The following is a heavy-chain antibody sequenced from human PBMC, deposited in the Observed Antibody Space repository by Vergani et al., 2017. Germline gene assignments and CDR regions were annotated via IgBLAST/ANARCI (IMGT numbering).Heavy chain of an antibody. D-gene: IGHD3-9*01. CDR1: GYSFPSHG. Sequence: QVQLEQSGPEVKKPGASVKVSCKASGYSFPSHGITWVRQAPGQGLEWMGWINSKSGVTKYVDSLQRRVTMTRDTSTRTTYMELRSLSSDDTAVYYCARVDMLNGYYFFDYWGQGTPVTVSS. V-gene: IGHV1-18*01. J-gene: IGHJ4*02. CDR3: ARVDMLNGYYFFDY. CDR2: INSKSGVT.